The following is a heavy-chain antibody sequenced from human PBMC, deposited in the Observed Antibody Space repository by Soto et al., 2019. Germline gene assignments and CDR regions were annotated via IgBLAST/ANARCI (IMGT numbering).Heavy chain of an antibody. CDR1: GGSFSGYY. CDR3: ASLWAYGDRPPGSY. D-gene: IGHD4-17*01. CDR2: INHSGST. Sequence: QVQLQQWGAGLLKPSETLSLTCAVYGGSFSGYYWSWIRQPPGKGLEWIGEINHSGSTNYNPSLKSRVTISVDTSKNQFSLKLSSVTAADTAVYYCASLWAYGDRPPGSYWGQGTLVTVSS. V-gene: IGHV4-34*01. J-gene: IGHJ4*02.